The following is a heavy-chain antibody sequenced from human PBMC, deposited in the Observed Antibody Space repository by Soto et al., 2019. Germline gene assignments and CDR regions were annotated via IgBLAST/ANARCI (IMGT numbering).Heavy chain of an antibody. CDR3: AKENTPDYGDYVDY. D-gene: IGHD4-17*01. J-gene: IGHJ4*02. CDR2: ISGSGTST. CDR1: GFTFSSYA. Sequence: GGSLRLSCAASGFTFSSYAMSWVRQAPGKGLKWISSISGSGTSTYYADSVKGRFTISRDNSKNTMYLQMNSLRAEDTALYFCAKENTPDYGDYVDYWGQGTLVAVSS. V-gene: IGHV3-23*01.